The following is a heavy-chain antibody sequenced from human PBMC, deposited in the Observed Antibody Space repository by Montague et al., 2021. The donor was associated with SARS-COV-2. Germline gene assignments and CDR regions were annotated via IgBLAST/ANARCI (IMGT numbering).Heavy chain of an antibody. CDR1: GFTFSSYD. D-gene: IGHD3-10*01. Sequence: SLRLSCAASGFTFSSYDMHWVRQATGKGLEWVSAIGTAGDTYYPGSVKGRFTISRENAKNSLYLQMSSLRAGDTAVYYCARARGLITMVRGVINDAFDIWGQGTMVTVSS. V-gene: IGHV3-13*01. CDR3: ARARGLITMVRGVINDAFDI. J-gene: IGHJ3*02. CDR2: IGTAGDT.